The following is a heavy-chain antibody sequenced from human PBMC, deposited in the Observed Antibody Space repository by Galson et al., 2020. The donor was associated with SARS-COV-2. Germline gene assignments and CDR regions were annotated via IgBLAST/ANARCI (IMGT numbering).Heavy chain of an antibody. D-gene: IGHD3-10*01. V-gene: IGHV4-31*03. Sequence: SETLSLTCTVSGGSISSGGYYWSWIRQHPGKGLEWIWYIYYSGSTYYNPSLKSRVTISVDTSKNQFSLKLSSVTAADTAVYYCARDTYYYGSGDAFDIWGQGTMVTVSS. CDR3: ARDTYYYGSGDAFDI. J-gene: IGHJ3*02. CDR2: IYYSGST. CDR1: GGSISSGGYY.